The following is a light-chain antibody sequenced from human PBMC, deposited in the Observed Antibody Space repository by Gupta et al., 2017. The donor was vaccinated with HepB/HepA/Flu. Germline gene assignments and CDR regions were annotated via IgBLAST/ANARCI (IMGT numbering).Light chain of an antibody. CDR3: QQLNSYLPYT. V-gene: IGKV1-9*01. CDR2: AAS. Sequence: DIQLTQSPSFLSASVGERVTITCRASQGISSYLAWYQQKPGNAPKLLIYAASTLQSGVPSRFSGSGSGTEFTLTISSLQPEDFATYYCQQLNSYLPYTFGQGTKLEIK. CDR1: QGISSY. J-gene: IGKJ2*01.